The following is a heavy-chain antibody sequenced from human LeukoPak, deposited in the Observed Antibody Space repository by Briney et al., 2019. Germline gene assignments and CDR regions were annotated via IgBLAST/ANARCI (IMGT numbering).Heavy chain of an antibody. CDR1: GFSFGSFW. V-gene: IGHV3-7*01. J-gene: IGHJ4*02. D-gene: IGHD3-9*01. CDR2: IKQDGNEK. Sequence: GGSLRLSCTASGFSFGSFWMNWVRQAPGKGLEWVANIKQDGNEKYYVDSVKGRFIISRDNAKNSLYLQMNSLRAEDTGVYYCARGHYDNFEWGRGTLVTVSS. CDR3: ARGHYDNFE.